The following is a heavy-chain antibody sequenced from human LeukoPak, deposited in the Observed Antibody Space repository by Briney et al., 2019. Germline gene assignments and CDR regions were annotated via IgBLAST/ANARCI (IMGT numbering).Heavy chain of an antibody. CDR2: IYPGDSDT. Sequence: GESLKISCKGSGYSFTSYWIGWVRQMPGKGLEWMGIIYPGDSDTRYSPSFQGQVTISADKSISTAYLQWSSLKASDTAMYYCARSSLAAAGTVWFDPWGQGTLVTVSS. V-gene: IGHV5-51*01. CDR3: ARSSLAAAGTVWFDP. CDR1: GYSFTSYW. J-gene: IGHJ5*02. D-gene: IGHD6-13*01.